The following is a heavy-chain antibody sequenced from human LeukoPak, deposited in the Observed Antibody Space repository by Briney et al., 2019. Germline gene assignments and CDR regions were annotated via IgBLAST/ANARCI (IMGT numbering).Heavy chain of an antibody. D-gene: IGHD3-22*01. J-gene: IGHJ4*02. V-gene: IGHV3-48*04. CDR2: ISSSCSTI. CDR1: GFTFSSYS. CDR3: ARVKDYYDSSGYYVLLDY. Sequence: PGGSLRLSCAASGFTFSSYSMNWVRQAPGKGLEWVSYISSSCSTIYYADSVKGRFTISRDNAKNSLYLQMNSLRAEDTAVYYCARVKDYYDSSGYYVLLDYWGQGTLVTVSS.